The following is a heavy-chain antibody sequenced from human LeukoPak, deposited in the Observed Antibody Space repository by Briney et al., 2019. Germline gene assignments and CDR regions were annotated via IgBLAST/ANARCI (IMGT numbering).Heavy chain of an antibody. V-gene: IGHV3-9*01. CDR3: ARGGVDWNFDY. CDR1: GFTFDDYA. Sequence: PGGSLRLSCAASGFTFDDYAMHWVRQAPGKGLEWVSGISWNSGSIGYADSVKGRFTISRDNAKNSLYLQMNSLRAEDTAVYYCARGGVDWNFDYWGQGTLVTVSS. D-gene: IGHD1-1*01. CDR2: ISWNSGSI. J-gene: IGHJ4*02.